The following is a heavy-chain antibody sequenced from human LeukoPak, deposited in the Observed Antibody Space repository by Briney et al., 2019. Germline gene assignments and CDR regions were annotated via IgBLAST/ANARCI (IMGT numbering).Heavy chain of an antibody. CDR2: IYYSGST. CDR3: ARAPDYDFWSGYYLYYYGMDV. Sequence: SETLSLTCTVSGGSISSSSYYWGWIRQPPGKGLEWIGSIYYSGSTYYNPSLKSRVTISVDTSKNQFSLKLSSVTAADTAVYYCARAPDYDFWSGYYLYYYGMDVWGQGTTVTVSS. D-gene: IGHD3-3*01. CDR1: GGSISSSSYY. V-gene: IGHV4-39*01. J-gene: IGHJ6*02.